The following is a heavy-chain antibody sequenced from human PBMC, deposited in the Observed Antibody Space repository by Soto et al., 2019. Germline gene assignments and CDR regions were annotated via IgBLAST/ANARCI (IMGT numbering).Heavy chain of an antibody. J-gene: IGHJ5*01. Sequence: GSGPTLVNPTQTLTLTCTFSGFSLSTSGVGVGWIRQPPGKALEWLALIYWDDDKRYSPSLKSRLTITKDTSKSQVVLTMTNMDPVDTATYYCAHRWVDCSGASCYPIWYDSWGRRTLVIVSS. CDR3: AHRWVDCSGASCYPIWYDS. D-gene: IGHD2-15*01. CDR2: IYWDDDK. V-gene: IGHV2-5*02. CDR1: GFSLSTSGVG.